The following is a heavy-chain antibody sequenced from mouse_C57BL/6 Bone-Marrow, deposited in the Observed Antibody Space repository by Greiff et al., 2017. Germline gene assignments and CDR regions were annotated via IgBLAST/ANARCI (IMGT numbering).Heavy chain of an antibody. CDR3: ASYYGSSYPAWFAY. D-gene: IGHD1-1*01. CDR2: IYPRSGNT. J-gene: IGHJ3*01. V-gene: IGHV1-81*01. CDR1: GYTFTSYG. Sequence: QVQLQQSGAELARPGASVKLSCKASGYTFTSYGISWVKQRTGQGLEWIGEIYPRSGNTYYNEKFKGQATLTADKSSSTEYMELRSLTSEDSAVXCCASYYGSSYPAWFAYWGQGTLVTVSA.